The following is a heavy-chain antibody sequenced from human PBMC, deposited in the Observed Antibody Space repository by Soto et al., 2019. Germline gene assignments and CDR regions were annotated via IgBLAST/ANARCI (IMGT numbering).Heavy chain of an antibody. Sequence: AAVKVCCKASGYTFTSYCIRGVRQAPGQGLEWMGWISAYNGNTNYAQKLQGRVTMTTDTSTSTAYMELRSLRSDDTAVYYCARGVIHYGSGRYSYGMDVWGQGTTVPVSS. D-gene: IGHD3-10*01. CDR1: GYTFTSYC. CDR3: ARGVIHYGSGRYSYGMDV. CDR2: ISAYNGNT. J-gene: IGHJ6*02. V-gene: IGHV1-18*04.